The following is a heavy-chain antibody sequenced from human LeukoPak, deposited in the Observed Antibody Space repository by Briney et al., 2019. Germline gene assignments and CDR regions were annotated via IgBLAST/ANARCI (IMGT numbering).Heavy chain of an antibody. D-gene: IGHD5-24*01. CDR3: ARAREMATNHNADP. CDR1: GFTFSSYW. V-gene: IGHV3-74*01. J-gene: IGHJ5*02. CDR2: INSDGTST. Sequence: PGGSLRLSCAASGFTFSSYWMHWVRQAPGKGLVWVSRINSDGTSTSYADSVKGRFTISRDNAKNTLYLQMNSLRAEDTAVYYCARAREMATNHNADPWGQGTLVTVSS.